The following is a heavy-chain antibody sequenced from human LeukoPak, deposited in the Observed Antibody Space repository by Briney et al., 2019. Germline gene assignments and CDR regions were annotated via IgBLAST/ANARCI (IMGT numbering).Heavy chain of an antibody. CDR2: ISASGVST. CDR3: AKDIYSSGWGRSADC. J-gene: IGHJ4*02. Sequence: GGSLRLSCAASGFPFSTYAMSWVRQAPGKGLEWVSAISASGVSTYSADSVKGRFTISRDNSKNTLYLQMNSLRAEDTALYYCAKDIYSSGWGRSADCWGQGTLVTVSS. D-gene: IGHD6-19*01. CDR1: GFPFSTYA. V-gene: IGHV3-23*01.